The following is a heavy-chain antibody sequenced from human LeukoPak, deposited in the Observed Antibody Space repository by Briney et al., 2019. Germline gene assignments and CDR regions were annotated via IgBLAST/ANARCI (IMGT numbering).Heavy chain of an antibody. CDR2: INPNSGGT. CDR3: ARAYYDIVTGYYYFDY. CDR1: GYTFTGYY. Sequence: ASVKVSCKASGYTFTGYYMHWVRQAPGQGLEWMGWINPNSGGTNYAQKFQGRVTMTRDTSISTAYMELSRLRSDDTAVYYCARAYYDIVTGYYYFDYWGQGTLVTVSS. D-gene: IGHD3-9*01. V-gene: IGHV1-2*02. J-gene: IGHJ4*02.